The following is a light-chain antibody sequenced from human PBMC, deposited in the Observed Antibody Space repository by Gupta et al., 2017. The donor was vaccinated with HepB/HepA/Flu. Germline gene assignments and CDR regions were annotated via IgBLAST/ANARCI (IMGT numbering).Light chain of an antibody. Sequence: DIQMTQSPSSLSASVGDRVTITCRASQSISSYLNWYQQKPGKAPKLLIYAASSLQSGVPSRFSGSGSGTDFTLTISSLEAEDFATYYCQQSNSIPITFGQGTRVEIK. J-gene: IGKJ5*01. CDR3: QQSNSIPIT. V-gene: IGKV1-39*01. CDR1: QSISSY. CDR2: AAS.